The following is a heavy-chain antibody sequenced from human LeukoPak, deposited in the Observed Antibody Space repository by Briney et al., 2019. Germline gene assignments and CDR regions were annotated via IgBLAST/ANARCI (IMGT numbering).Heavy chain of an antibody. V-gene: IGHV4-4*09. CDR1: GGSISSYY. D-gene: IGHD5-18*01. CDR2: IYTSGST. Sequence: SETLSLTCTVSGGSISSYYWSWIRQPPGKGLEWIGYIYTSGSTNYNPSLKSRVTISVDTSKNQFSLKLSSVTAADTAVYYCAISMDTAMVNYYGMDVWGQGTTVTVSS. CDR3: AISMDTAMVNYYGMDV. J-gene: IGHJ6*02.